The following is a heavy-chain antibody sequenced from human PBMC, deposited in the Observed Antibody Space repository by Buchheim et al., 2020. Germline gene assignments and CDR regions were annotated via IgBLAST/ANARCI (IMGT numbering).Heavy chain of an antibody. CDR1: GFTFRTYG. Sequence: QVQLVESGGGVVQPGRSLRLSCEASGFTFRTYGMNWVRQAPGKGLEWVAVISFDGTKKYYAESVKGRFTISRDNSKNMLYLQMDSLRGEDTAAYYCAKDQYGDHEGGMDVWGQGTT. J-gene: IGHJ6*02. D-gene: IGHD4-17*01. CDR3: AKDQYGDHEGGMDV. CDR2: ISFDGTKK. V-gene: IGHV3-30*18.